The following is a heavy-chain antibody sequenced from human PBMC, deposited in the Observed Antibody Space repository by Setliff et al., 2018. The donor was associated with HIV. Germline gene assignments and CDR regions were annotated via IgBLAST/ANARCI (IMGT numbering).Heavy chain of an antibody. V-gene: IGHV4-39*01. CDR1: GVSINRTDHY. D-gene: IGHD2-21*01. CDR2: VSQSGST. J-gene: IGHJ5*02. Sequence: KTSETLSLTCSVSGVSINRTDHYWGWIRQSPGKRLEWIGSVSQSGSTYYNPSLKSRITISVGRSKNLFSLKLISVTAADQGVYYCARVPVAGANWFDPWGLGTLVTVSS. CDR3: ARVPVAGANWFDP.